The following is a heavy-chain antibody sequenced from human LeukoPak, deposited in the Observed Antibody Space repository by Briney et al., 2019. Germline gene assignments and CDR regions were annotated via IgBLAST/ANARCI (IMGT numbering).Heavy chain of an antibody. V-gene: IGHV4-59*12. J-gene: IGHJ3*02. D-gene: IGHD3-3*01. CDR1: GGSISSYY. CDR3: ARGVLYDFWSGYYRRVLDAFDI. CDR2: IYYSGST. Sequence: PSETLSLTCTVSGGSISSYYWSWIRQPPGKGLGWIGYIYYSGSTNYNPSLKSRVTISVDTSKNQFSLKLSSVTAADTAVYYCARGVLYDFWSGYYRRVLDAFDIWGQGTMVTVSS.